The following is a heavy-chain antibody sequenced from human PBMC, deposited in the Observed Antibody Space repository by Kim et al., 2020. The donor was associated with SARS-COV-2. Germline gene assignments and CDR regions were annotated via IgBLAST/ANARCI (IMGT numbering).Heavy chain of an antibody. D-gene: IGHD6-13*01. CDR3: AKGGSSSWGWFDP. J-gene: IGHJ5*02. Sequence: YADSVKGRFTISRDNSKNSLYLQMNSLRAEDTALYYCAKGGSSSWGWFDPWGQGTLVTVSS. V-gene: IGHV3-43D*03.